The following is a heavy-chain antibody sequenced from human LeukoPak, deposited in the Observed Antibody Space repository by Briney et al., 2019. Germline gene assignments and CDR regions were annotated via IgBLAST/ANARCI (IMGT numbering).Heavy chain of an antibody. V-gene: IGHV4-34*01. Sequence: SETLSLTCTVSNGSISSYYWSWIRQPPGKGLEWIGEINHSGSTNYNPSLKSRVTISVDTSKNQFSLKLSSVTAADTAVYYCAREKGGFWSGYCFDYWGQGTLVTVSS. CDR3: AREKGGFWSGYCFDY. CDR1: NGSISSYY. CDR2: INHSGST. J-gene: IGHJ4*02. D-gene: IGHD3-3*01.